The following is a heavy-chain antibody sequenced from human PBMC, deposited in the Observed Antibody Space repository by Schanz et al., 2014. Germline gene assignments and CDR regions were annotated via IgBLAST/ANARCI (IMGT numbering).Heavy chain of an antibody. V-gene: IGHV3-7*01. Sequence: EVQLVESGGGLVQPGGSLRLSCAASGFTFSNYWMTWVRQAPGKGLEWVASIRNDGSENYHVESVKGRFTISRDNAKGSVYLHMRSLRVDDTAVYYCARDADYNPTSDFWYDAYDFWGQGTVVTVSS. CDR1: GFTFSNYW. D-gene: IGHD1-1*01. CDR2: IRNDGSEN. CDR3: ARDADYNPTSDFWYDAYDF. J-gene: IGHJ3*01.